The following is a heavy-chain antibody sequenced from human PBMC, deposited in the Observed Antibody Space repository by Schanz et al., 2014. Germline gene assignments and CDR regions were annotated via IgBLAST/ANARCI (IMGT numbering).Heavy chain of an antibody. CDR2: IYSGGST. V-gene: IGHV3-66*01. Sequence: EVQLVESGGGLVQPGGSLRLSCAASGFTVSSNYMSWVRQAPGKGLEWVSVIYSGGSTYYADSVKGRFTISRDNSKNTLYLKMMGRSAGNAFVYSGGRYPGPPANIAARRKWYYYGMDVWGQGTTVTVSS. CDR1: GFTVSSNY. D-gene: IGHD6-6*01. J-gene: IGHJ6*02. CDR3: GRYPGPPANIAARRKWYYYGMDV.